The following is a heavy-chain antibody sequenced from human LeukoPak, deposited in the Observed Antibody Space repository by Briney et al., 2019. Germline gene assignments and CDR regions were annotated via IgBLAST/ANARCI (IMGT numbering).Heavy chain of an antibody. CDR3: ARGERITMVRGVPKRYYFDY. CDR1: GGSISTSDYS. CDR2: IYYSGST. V-gene: IGHV4-39*01. D-gene: IGHD3-10*01. Sequence: SETLSLTCTVSGGSISTSDYSWSWIRQPPGKGLEWIGSIYYSGSTYYNPSLKSRVTISVDTSKNQFSLRLSSVTAADTAVYYCARGERITMVRGVPKRYYFDYWGQGTLVTVSS. J-gene: IGHJ4*02.